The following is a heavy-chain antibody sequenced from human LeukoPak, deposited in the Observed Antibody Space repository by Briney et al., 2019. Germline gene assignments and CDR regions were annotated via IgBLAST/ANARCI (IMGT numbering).Heavy chain of an antibody. Sequence: PGGSLRLSCGASGFYFSGYSMNWVRQAPGKGLEWVSSINSGSTYMYYADSVKGRFTISRDNAENSLHLQMDSLRAEDTAVYFCARVEATTGRNYHYYYMDVWGKGTTVIVSS. D-gene: IGHD1-1*01. CDR3: ARVEATTGRNYHYYYMDV. CDR2: INSGSTYM. V-gene: IGHV3-21*01. J-gene: IGHJ6*03. CDR1: GFYFSGYS.